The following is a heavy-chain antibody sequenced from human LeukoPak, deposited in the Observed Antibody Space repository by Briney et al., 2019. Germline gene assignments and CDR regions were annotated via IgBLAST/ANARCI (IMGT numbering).Heavy chain of an antibody. V-gene: IGHV1-2*02. Sequence: ASVKVSCKASGYTFSSYGISWVRQAPGQGLEWMGWINPNSGGTNYAQKFQGRVTMTRDTSISTAYMELSRLRSDDTVVYYCARSYYGSGSYYISLFYWGQGTLVTVSS. CDR1: GYTFSSYG. D-gene: IGHD3-10*01. CDR2: INPNSGGT. CDR3: ARSYYGSGSYYISLFY. J-gene: IGHJ4*02.